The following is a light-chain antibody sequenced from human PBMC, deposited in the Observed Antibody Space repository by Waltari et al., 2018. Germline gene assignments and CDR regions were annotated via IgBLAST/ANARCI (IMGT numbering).Light chain of an antibody. CDR1: SSNIGIKP. Sequence: QSVLTQPPSVSGTPGQTVTISCSGTSSNIGIKPVTWYQQLPGTAPKLLIYDNHQRPSGVPDRFSGSKSGLSASLAISGLQSEDEADYYCSSWDDSLNGVLFGGGTKLTVL. V-gene: IGLV1-44*01. J-gene: IGLJ3*02. CDR3: SSWDDSLNGVL. CDR2: DNH.